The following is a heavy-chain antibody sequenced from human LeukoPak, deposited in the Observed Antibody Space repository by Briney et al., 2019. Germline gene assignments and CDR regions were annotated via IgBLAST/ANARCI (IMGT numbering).Heavy chain of an antibody. CDR1: GYTFTSYG. V-gene: IGHV1-18*01. J-gene: IGHJ5*02. CDR2: ISAYNGNT. Sequence: AASVKVSCKASGYTFTSYGISWVRQAPGQGLEWMGWISAYNGNTNYAQKLQGGVTMTTDTSTSTAYMELRSLRSDDTAVYYCARVSRVIVVVPAATRGWFDPWGQGTLVTVSS. D-gene: IGHD2-2*01. CDR3: ARVSRVIVVVPAATRGWFDP.